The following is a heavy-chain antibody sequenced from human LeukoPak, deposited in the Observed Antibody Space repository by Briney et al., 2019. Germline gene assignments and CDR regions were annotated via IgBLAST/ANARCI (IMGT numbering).Heavy chain of an antibody. J-gene: IGHJ5*02. CDR3: ASWNFGNWFDP. CDR1: GFTFSSYS. Sequence: GSLRLSCAASGFTFSSYSMNWVRQPPGKGLEWVSYISSSSSTMYYADSVKSRFTISRDNAKNSLYLQMSSLRAEDTAVYYCASWNFGNWFDPWGQGTLVTVSS. V-gene: IGHV3-48*01. CDR2: ISSSSSTM. D-gene: IGHD3-10*01.